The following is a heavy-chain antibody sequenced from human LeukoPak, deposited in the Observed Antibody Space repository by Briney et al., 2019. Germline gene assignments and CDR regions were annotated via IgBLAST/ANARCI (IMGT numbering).Heavy chain of an antibody. CDR2: ISSSSGYI. CDR3: ARQQWLVRGCRDY. Sequence: GGSLRLSCAASGFTFSSYSMNWVRQAPGKGLEWVSSISSSSGYIYYADSVKGRFTISRDNAKNSLYLQMNSLRAEDTAVYYCARQQWLVRGCRDYWGQGTLVTVSS. J-gene: IGHJ4*02. V-gene: IGHV3-21*01. CDR1: GFTFSSYS. D-gene: IGHD6-19*01.